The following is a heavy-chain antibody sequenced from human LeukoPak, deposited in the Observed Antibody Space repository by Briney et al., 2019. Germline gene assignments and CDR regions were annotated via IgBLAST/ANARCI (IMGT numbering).Heavy chain of an antibody. Sequence: GGSLRLSCAASGFTFSNYAMSWVRLAPGKGLEWVSAISGSGGSTYYADSVKGRFTISRDNSKNTLYLQMNSLRAEDTAVYYCAKDEDPDSSGRWWFDHWGQGTLVTVSS. CDR3: AKDEDPDSSGRWWFDH. CDR2: ISGSGGST. J-gene: IGHJ5*02. D-gene: IGHD6-25*01. CDR1: GFTFSNYA. V-gene: IGHV3-23*01.